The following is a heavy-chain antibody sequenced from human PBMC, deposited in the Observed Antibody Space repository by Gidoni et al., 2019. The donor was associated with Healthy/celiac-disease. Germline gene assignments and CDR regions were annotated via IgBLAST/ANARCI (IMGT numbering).Heavy chain of an antibody. J-gene: IGHJ6*02. CDR3: ARGGGVVVAPHYYYGMDV. CDR1: GFTFSSYG. CDR2: IWYDGSNK. D-gene: IGHD2-15*01. V-gene: IGHV3-33*01. Sequence: QVQLVESGGGVVQPGRSLRLSCAASGFTFSSYGMHWVRQAPGKALEWVAVIWYDGSNKYYADSVKGRFTISRDNSKNTLYLQMNSLRAEDTAVYYCARGGGVVVAPHYYYGMDVWGQGTTVTVSS.